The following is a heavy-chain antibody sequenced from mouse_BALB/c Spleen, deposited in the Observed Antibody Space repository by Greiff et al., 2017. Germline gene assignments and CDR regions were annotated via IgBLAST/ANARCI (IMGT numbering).Heavy chain of an antibody. CDR3: ARGGWDGPYYFDY. CDR2: IWGDGST. Sequence: QVQLQQSGPGLVAPSQSLSITCTVSGFSLTGYGVNWVRQPPGKGLEWLGMIWGDGSTDYNSALKSRLSISKDNSKSQVFLKMNSLQTDDTARYYCARGGWDGPYYFDYWGQGTTLTVSS. J-gene: IGHJ2*01. CDR1: GFSLTGYG. V-gene: IGHV2-6-7*01. D-gene: IGHD4-1*01.